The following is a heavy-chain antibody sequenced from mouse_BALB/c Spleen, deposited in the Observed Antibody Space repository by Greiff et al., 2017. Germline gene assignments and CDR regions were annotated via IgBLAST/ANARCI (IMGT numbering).Heavy chain of an antibody. D-gene: IGHD2-4*01. Sequence: QVPVKQSGPQLVRPGASVKISCKASGYAFSSPWMNWVKQRPGQGLVWIGRIYPGDGDTNYNGKFKGKATLTADKSSSTAYMQLSSLTSVDSAVYFCARGDYDYDGYFEYWGQGTTLTVTT. J-gene: IGHJ2*01. CDR2: IYPGDGDT. V-gene: IGHV1-82*01. CDR1: GYAFSSPW. CDR3: ARGDYDYDGYFEY.